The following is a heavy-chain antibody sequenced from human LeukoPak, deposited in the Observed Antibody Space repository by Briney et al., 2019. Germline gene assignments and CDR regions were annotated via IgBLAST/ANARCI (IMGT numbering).Heavy chain of an antibody. CDR1: GGSISSYY. Sequence: KTSETLSLTCTVSGGSISSYYWSWIRQPPGKGLEWIGYINYSGYTKSNPSLKSRVTISVDTSKNQFSLRLSSVTAADTAVYYCARDEGGNSPYFDYWGQGNLVTVSS. D-gene: IGHD1-26*01. J-gene: IGHJ4*02. CDR2: INYSGYT. V-gene: IGHV4-59*01. CDR3: ARDEGGNSPYFDY.